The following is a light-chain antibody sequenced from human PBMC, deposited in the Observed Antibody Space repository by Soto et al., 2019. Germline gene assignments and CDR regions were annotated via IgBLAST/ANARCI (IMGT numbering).Light chain of an antibody. V-gene: IGKV3-20*01. CDR1: QTVGSAY. CDR2: GAS. Sequence: PGDSATLSCRASQTVGSAYLAWYQQRPCQAPRLLIYGASSRATGIPDRFSGSGSGTDFTLTISRLEPEDFAMYFCQQYRTSARTFGQGTKVEIK. CDR3: QQYRTSART. J-gene: IGKJ1*01.